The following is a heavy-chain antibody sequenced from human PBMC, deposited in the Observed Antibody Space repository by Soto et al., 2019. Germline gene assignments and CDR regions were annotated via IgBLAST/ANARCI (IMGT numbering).Heavy chain of an antibody. V-gene: IGHV4-31*02. D-gene: IGHD3-10*01. J-gene: IGHJ4*02. Sequence: WIWIRQHPGKGLEWIGYIYYTGSTYYNPSLKSRLSISVDTSKNQFSLELISATAADTAVYYCARVTGATRAEFWGLGTLVTVSS. CDR2: IYYTGST. CDR3: ARVTGATRAEF.